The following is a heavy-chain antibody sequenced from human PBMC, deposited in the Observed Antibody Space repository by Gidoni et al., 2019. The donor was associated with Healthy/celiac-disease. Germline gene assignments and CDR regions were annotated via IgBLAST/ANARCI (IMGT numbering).Heavy chain of an antibody. CDR2: IYYSGST. CDR1: GGPISSSSSY. Sequence: QLQLQESGPGLVKPSETLSLTGTVSGGPISSSSSYLGWIRQPPGKGLEWIGSIYYSGSTYYNPSLKSRVTISVDTSKNQFSLKLSSVTAADTAVYYCARLYGGNSGIWGYFDLWGRGTLVTVSS. J-gene: IGHJ2*01. D-gene: IGHD2-21*02. V-gene: IGHV4-39*01. CDR3: ARLYGGNSGIWGYFDL.